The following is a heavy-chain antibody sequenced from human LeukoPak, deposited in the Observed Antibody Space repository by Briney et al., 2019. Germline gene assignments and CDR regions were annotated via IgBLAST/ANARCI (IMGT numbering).Heavy chain of an antibody. CDR2: ISYDGSNK. V-gene: IGHV3-30-3*01. D-gene: IGHD1-26*01. CDR3: ARDLGRGSYYSHYYYGMDV. Sequence: GGSLRLSCAASGFTFSSYAMHWVRQAPGKGLEWVAVISYDGSNKYYADSVKGRFTISRDNSKNTLYLQMNSLRAEDTAVYYCARDLGRGSYYSHYYYGMDVWGQGTTVTVSS. CDR1: GFTFSSYA. J-gene: IGHJ6*02.